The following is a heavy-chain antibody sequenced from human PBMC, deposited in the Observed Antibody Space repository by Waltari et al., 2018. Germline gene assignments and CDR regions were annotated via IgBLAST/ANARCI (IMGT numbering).Heavy chain of an antibody. CDR2: IIPSSGVT. CDR3: AREAGDYVRY. V-gene: IGHV1-2*02. CDR1: GGTFSSYA. Sequence: QVQLVQSGAEVKKPGSSVKVSCKASGGTFSSYAISWVRQAPGQGLEWIGWIIPSSGVTNYAQRCPGRATMTRDTSIRAASRALSRLRSDDTAVYCCAREAGDYVRYWGQGILVTVSS. J-gene: IGHJ4*02.